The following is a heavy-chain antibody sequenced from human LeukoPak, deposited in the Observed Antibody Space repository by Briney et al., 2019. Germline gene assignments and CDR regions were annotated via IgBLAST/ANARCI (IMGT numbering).Heavy chain of an antibody. Sequence: GGSLRLSCAASGFTFDDYAMHWVRQAPGKGLEWVSGISWNSGSIGYADSVKGRFTISRDNAKNSLYLQMNSLRAEDTAVYYCAKDRIAAAEPNWFDPWGQGTLVTVSS. D-gene: IGHD6-13*01. CDR2: ISWNSGSI. CDR1: GFTFDDYA. CDR3: AKDRIAAAEPNWFDP. V-gene: IGHV3-9*01. J-gene: IGHJ5*02.